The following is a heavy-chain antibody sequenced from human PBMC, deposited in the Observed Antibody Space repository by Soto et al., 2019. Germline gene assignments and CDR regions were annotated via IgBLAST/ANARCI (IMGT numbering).Heavy chain of an antibody. D-gene: IGHD6-19*01. J-gene: IGHJ6*02. CDR3: AKPPQWGPPHNYYYYGMDV. CDR2: ISGSGGST. Sequence: EVQLLESGGGLVQPGGSLRLSCAASGFTFSSYAMSWVRQAPGKGLEWVSAISGSGGSTYYADSVKGRFTISRDNSKNTPQLQMNSMIADDTAVFYCAKPPQWGPPHNYYYYGMDVWGQGTTVTVSS. V-gene: IGHV3-23*01. CDR1: GFTFSSYA.